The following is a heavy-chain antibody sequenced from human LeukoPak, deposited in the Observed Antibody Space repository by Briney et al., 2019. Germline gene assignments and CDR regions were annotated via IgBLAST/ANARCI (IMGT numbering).Heavy chain of an antibody. J-gene: IGHJ4*02. D-gene: IGHD3-10*01. CDR1: EFIFSSYG. V-gene: IGHV3-48*04. Sequence: GRSLRLSRAASEFIFSSYGMNWVRQAPGKGLEWVSYISSSGTTIYYADSVKGRFTISRDNAKYSLHLQMDSLRADDTAVYSCARGGLGSWTFDSWGQGTLVTVSS. CDR3: ARGGLGSWTFDS. CDR2: ISSSGTTI.